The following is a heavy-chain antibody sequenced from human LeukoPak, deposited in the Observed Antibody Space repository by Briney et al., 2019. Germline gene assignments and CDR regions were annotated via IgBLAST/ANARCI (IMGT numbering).Heavy chain of an antibody. D-gene: IGHD3-10*01. CDR2: ISGSGTST. J-gene: IGHJ4*02. CDR1: GFTFSGHA. V-gene: IGHV3-23*01. CDR3: AKVRRDSSGSFFDC. Sequence: GGSLRLSCAASGFTFSGHAMTWVRQAPGKGLDWGSVISGSGTSTYYADSVKGRFTISRDNSKNTLNVQMNSLRAEDTAVYYCAKVRRDSSGSFFDCWGQGTLVTVSS.